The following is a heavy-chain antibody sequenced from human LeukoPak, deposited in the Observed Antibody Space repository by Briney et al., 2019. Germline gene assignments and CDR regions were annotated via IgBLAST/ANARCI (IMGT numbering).Heavy chain of an antibody. D-gene: IGHD6-19*01. CDR1: GFTFRNYL. Sequence: PGGSLSLSCACSGFTFRNYLMHWVRQAAWKGLVWVSRINCDWRSTTYVGSVKGRLTISRDNAKNTLYLQMRSLRAEETAVYYCVRESSAWELDYWGQGTLVTVSS. V-gene: IGHV3-74*01. CDR3: VRESSAWELDY. J-gene: IGHJ4*02. CDR2: INCDWRST.